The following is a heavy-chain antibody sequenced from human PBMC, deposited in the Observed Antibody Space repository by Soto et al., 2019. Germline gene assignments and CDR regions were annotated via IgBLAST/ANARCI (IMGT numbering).Heavy chain of an antibody. CDR2: ISYDGSNK. CDR1: GFTFSSYG. CDR3: AKEPFGPELEYYFDY. D-gene: IGHD3-16*01. J-gene: IGHJ4*02. Sequence: WGSLRLSCAASGFTFSSYGMHWVRQAPGKGLEWVAVISYDGSNKYYADSVKGRFTISRDNSKNTLYLQMNSLRAEDTAVYYCAKEPFGPELEYYFDYWGQGTLVTVSS. V-gene: IGHV3-30*18.